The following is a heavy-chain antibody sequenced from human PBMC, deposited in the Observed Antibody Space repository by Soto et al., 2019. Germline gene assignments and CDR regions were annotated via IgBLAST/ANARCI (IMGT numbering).Heavy chain of an antibody. J-gene: IGHJ5*02. V-gene: IGHV3-30*03. D-gene: IGHD3-3*01. CDR2: ISYDGSNK. CDR3: ATDLYDFWSGYPPYNWFDP. CDR1: GFTFSSYG. Sequence: QVQLVESGGGVVQPGRSLRLSCAASGFTFSSYGMHWVRQAPGKGLEWVAVISYDGSNKYYADSVKGRFTISRDNSKNTLYLQMTSLRAEDTAVYYCATDLYDFWSGYPPYNWFDPWGPGTLVTVYS.